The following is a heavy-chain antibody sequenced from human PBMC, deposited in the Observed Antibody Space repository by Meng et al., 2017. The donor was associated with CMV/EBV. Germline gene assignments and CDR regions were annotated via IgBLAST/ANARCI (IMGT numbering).Heavy chain of an antibody. Sequence: GGSLRLSCAVSGTNLNTYWMHWVRQVPGKGLVWLSRIYSDGITTRYADSVKGRFTISRDNTKNTLYLQMTGLRADDTAVYYCARKPGRGAFDIWGQGTMVTVSS. CDR3: ARKPGRGAFDI. CDR2: IYSDGITT. D-gene: IGHD3-10*01. V-gene: IGHV3-74*01. J-gene: IGHJ3*02. CDR1: GTNLNTYW.